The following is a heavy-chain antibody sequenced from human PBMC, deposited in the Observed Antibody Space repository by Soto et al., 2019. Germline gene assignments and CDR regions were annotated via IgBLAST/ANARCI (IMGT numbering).Heavy chain of an antibody. CDR1: GFTFSSYA. CDR3: AKGTTIFGVADYYYYMDV. J-gene: IGHJ6*03. CDR2: ISGSGGST. V-gene: IGHV3-23*01. Sequence: EVQMLESGGGLVQPGGSLRLSCAASGFTFSSYAMSWGRQAPGKGLEWVSSISGSGGSTYYAASTKGRFTISRDNSKNTLYLQMNSLRAEDMAVYYCAKGTTIFGVADYYYYMDVWGNGTTVTVSS. D-gene: IGHD3-3*01.